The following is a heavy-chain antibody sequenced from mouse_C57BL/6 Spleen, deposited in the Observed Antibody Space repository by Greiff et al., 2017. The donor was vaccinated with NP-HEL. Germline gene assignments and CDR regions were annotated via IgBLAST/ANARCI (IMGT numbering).Heavy chain of an antibody. CDR1: GFTFSSYA. CDR3: ARDYYYGSSYTWFAY. CDR2: ISDGGSYT. Sequence: EVKVVESGGGLVKPGGSLKLSCAASGFTFSSYAMSWVRQTPEKRLEWVATISDGGSYTYYPDNVKGRFTISRDNAKNNLYLQMSHLKSEDTAMYYCARDYYYGSSYTWFAYWGQGTLVTVSA. V-gene: IGHV5-4*01. D-gene: IGHD1-1*01. J-gene: IGHJ3*01.